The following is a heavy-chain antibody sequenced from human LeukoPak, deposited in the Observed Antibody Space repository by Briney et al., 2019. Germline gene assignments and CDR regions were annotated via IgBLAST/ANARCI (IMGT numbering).Heavy chain of an antibody. CDR1: GFTFSSYS. D-gene: IGHD1-26*01. J-gene: IGHJ3*02. Sequence: GGSLRLSCAASGFTFSSYSMNWVRQAPGKGLEWVSYISSSSTIYYADSVKGRFTISRDNAKNSLYLQMNSLRAEDTAVYYCARDRSYRDAFDIWGQGTMVTVSS. V-gene: IGHV3-48*04. CDR3: ARDRSYRDAFDI. CDR2: ISSSSTI.